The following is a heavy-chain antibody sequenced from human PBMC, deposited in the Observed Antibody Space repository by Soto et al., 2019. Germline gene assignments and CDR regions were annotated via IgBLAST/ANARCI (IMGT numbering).Heavy chain of an antibody. CDR2: IIPIFGTA. CDR3: AREHRAGYDAFDI. CDR1: GGTFSSYA. V-gene: IGHV1-69*13. Sequence: ASVKVSCKASGGTFSSYAISWVRQAPGQGLEWMGGIIPIFGTANYAQKFQGRVTITADESTSTAYMELSSLRSEDTAVYYCAREHRAGYDAFDIWGQGTMVTVSS. J-gene: IGHJ3*02. D-gene: IGHD5-12*01.